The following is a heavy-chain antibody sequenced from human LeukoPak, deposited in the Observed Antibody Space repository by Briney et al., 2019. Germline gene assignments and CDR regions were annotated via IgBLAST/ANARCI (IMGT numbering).Heavy chain of an antibody. CDR3: ARESGGYDSSGYYYVHFDY. CDR1: GFTFSSYA. J-gene: IGHJ4*02. V-gene: IGHV3-30*04. D-gene: IGHD3-22*01. Sequence: PGGSLRLSCAASGFTFSSYAMHWVRQAPGKGLEWVAVISYDGSNKYYADSVKGQFTISRDNSKNTLYLQMNSLRAEDTAVYYCARESGGYDSSGYYYVHFDYWGQGTLVTVSS. CDR2: ISYDGSNK.